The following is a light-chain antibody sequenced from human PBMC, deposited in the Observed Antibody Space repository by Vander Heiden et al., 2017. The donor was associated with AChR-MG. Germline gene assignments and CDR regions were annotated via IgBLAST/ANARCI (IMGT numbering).Light chain of an antibody. Sequence: ETVLTQSPGTLSLSPGETATLSCRASQSVSSSYVAWYQQKPGQAPRLLIYGASSRATGIPDRFSGSGSGTDFTLTISRLEPEDFAVYYCQQYGGSPVFTFGPGTKVDIK. J-gene: IGKJ3*01. CDR2: GAS. CDR3: QQYGGSPVFT. V-gene: IGKV3-20*01. CDR1: QSVSSSY.